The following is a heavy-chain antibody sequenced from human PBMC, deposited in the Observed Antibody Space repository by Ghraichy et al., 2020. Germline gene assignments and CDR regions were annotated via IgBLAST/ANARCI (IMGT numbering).Heavy chain of an antibody. J-gene: IGHJ4*02. D-gene: IGHD5-12*01. V-gene: IGHV3-15*01. CDR1: GFTFSNAW. Sequence: GSLRLSCAASGFTFSNAWMSWVRQAPGKGLEWVGRIKSKTDGGTTDYAAPVKGRFTISRDDSKNTLYLQMNSLKTEDTAVYYCTAPGGGYERGEIFDYWGQGTLVTVSS. CDR2: IKSKTDGGTT. CDR3: TAPGGGYERGEIFDY.